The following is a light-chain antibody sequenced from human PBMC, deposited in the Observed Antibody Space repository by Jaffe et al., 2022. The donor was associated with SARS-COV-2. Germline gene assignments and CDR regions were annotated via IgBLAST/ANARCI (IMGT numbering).Light chain of an antibody. CDR2: RVS. CDR1: QSLADSAGNTY. J-gene: IGKJ2*01. Sequence: DIVLTQSPLSLPVTLGQPASISCRSSQSLADSAGNTYLNWLQQRPGQSPRRLIYRVSNRDSGVPDRFSGSGSGTNFTLKISRVEAEDVGVYHCMQGRHWRTFGQGTKLEIK. V-gene: IGKV2-30*01. CDR3: MQGRHWRT.